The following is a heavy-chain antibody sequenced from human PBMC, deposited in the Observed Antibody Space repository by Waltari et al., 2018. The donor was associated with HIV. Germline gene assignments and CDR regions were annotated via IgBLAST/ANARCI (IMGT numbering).Heavy chain of an antibody. J-gene: IGHJ6*02. V-gene: IGHV3-53*01. CDR3: ARDPRSSGYYGMDV. Sequence: EVQLVESGGGLIEHGGYLRLSCAASGLTVSSNYMGWVRQAPGKGLGWVSVIYSGGSRYYADSVKGRFTISRDNSKNTLSLHMNSLGPEDTAVYYCARDPRSSGYYGMDVWGQGTTVTVSS. CDR1: GLTVSSNY. D-gene: IGHD1-26*01. CDR2: IYSGGSR.